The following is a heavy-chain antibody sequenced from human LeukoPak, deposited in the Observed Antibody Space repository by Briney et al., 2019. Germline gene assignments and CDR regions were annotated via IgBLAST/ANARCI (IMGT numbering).Heavy chain of an antibody. Sequence: WGSLRLSCAASGFTVSSNYMSWVRQAPGKGLEWVSVIYSGGSTYYADSVKGRFTISRDNSKNTLYLQMNSLRAEDTAVYYCAKSTVGDDEYYFDYWGQGTLVTVSS. CDR1: GFTVSSNY. D-gene: IGHD2-8*02. J-gene: IGHJ4*02. V-gene: IGHV3-53*01. CDR2: IYSGGST. CDR3: AKSTVGDDEYYFDY.